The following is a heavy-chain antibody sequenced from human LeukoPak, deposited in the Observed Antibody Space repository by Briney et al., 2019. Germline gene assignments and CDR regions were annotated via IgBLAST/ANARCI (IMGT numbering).Heavy chain of an antibody. CDR3: AKAPVTSCRGAFCYPFDY. CDR2: NSTSSSYI. CDR1: VFTFSGST. Sequence: GGSLSLSCAAAVFTFSGSTMNRVRQAAGKGLEWVAFNSTSSSYIYYADSVRGRFTISRDNAKNSLYLQMNSLRAEDAAVYYCAKAPVTSCRGAFCYPFDYWGQGTLVTVSS. J-gene: IGHJ4*02. V-gene: IGHV3-21*04. D-gene: IGHD2-15*01.